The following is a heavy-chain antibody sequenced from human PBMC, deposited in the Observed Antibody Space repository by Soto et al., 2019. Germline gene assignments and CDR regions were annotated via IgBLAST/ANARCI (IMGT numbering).Heavy chain of an antibody. J-gene: IGHJ4*02. Sequence: PGGSLRLSCAASGFTFSSYAMHWVRQAPGKGLEWVAVISYDGSNKYYADSVKGRFTISRDNSKNTLYLQMNSLRAEDTAVYYCARDHSPAPGSADYWGQGTLVTVSS. CDR2: ISYDGSNK. CDR3: ARDHSPAPGSADY. CDR1: GFTFSSYA. V-gene: IGHV3-30-3*01. D-gene: IGHD1-26*01.